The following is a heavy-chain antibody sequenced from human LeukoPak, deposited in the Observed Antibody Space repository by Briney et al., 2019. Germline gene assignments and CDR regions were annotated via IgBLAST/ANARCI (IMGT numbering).Heavy chain of an antibody. CDR2: ITYSSSDM. CDR1: GFSFSSHT. D-gene: IGHD2-15*01. CDR3: ATMGGLDV. V-gene: IGHV3-21*01. J-gene: IGHJ3*01. Sequence: GGSLRLSCAVSGFSFSSHTMNWVRQAPGKGLEWVSSITYSSSDMYYADSVRGRFTISRDNTKNSLYLHMNSLRAEDTAMYYCATMGGLDVWGQGTMVTVSS.